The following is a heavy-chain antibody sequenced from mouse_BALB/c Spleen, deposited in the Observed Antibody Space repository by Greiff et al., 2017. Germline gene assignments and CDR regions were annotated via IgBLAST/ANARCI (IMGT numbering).Heavy chain of an antibody. D-gene: IGHD1-1*01. CDR3: ARKVLLTYCEY. Sequence: EVKLVESGGGLVQPGGSRKLSCAASGFTFSSFGMHWVRQAPEKGLEWVAYISSGSSTIYYADTVKGRFTFSRDNPKNTLFLQMTSLRSEDTAMYYCARKVLLTYCEYWGKGTTRTVYS. CDR1: GFTFSSFG. CDR2: ISSGSSTI. J-gene: IGHJ2*01. V-gene: IGHV5-17*02.